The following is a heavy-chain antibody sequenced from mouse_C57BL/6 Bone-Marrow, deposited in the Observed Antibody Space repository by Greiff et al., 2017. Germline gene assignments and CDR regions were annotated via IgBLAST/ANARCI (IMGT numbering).Heavy chain of an antibody. Sequence: EVQGVESGGGLVQPKGSLKLSCAASGFSFNTYTMNWVRQAPGKGLEWVARIRSKSNNYATYYADSVKDRFTISRDDSESMLYLQMNNLKTEDTAMYYCVVDGYSYFDYWGQGTTLTVSS. V-gene: IGHV10-1*01. CDR3: VVDGYSYFDY. CDR1: GFSFNTYT. CDR2: IRSKSNNYAT. D-gene: IGHD2-3*01. J-gene: IGHJ2*01.